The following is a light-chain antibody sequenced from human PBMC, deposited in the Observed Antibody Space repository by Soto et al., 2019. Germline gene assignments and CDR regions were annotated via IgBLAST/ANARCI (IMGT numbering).Light chain of an antibody. CDR3: QQRSNWPPLT. J-gene: IGKJ4*01. Sequence: EIVMTQSPASLSVSPGERVTLSCRASQSVRSELAWYQQKSGQPPRLLIYGASSRATGIPDRFSGSGSGTEFTLTISSLQSEDFAVYYCQQRSNWPPLTFGGGTKVDIK. V-gene: IGKV3D-15*01. CDR1: QSVRSE. CDR2: GAS.